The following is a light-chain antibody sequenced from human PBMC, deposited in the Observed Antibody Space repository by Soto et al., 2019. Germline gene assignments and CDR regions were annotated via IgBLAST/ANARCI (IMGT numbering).Light chain of an antibody. CDR1: QSLLHNNGYNY. Sequence: DIVMTQSPLSLPVTPGEPASISCRSSQSLLHNNGYNYLDWYLQKPGQSPQLLIYLGSNRASGVPDRFSGRGSGTDFTLKISRVEAEDVGVYYCMQALQTPLTFGGGTKVEIK. V-gene: IGKV2-28*01. CDR2: LGS. J-gene: IGKJ4*01. CDR3: MQALQTPLT.